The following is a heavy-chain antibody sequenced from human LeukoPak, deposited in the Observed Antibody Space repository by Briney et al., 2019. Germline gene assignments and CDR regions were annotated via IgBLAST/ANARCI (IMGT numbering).Heavy chain of an antibody. CDR1: GFTFSSFA. CDR3: ARGRYYEPGGGHFDY. V-gene: IGHV3-30-3*01. Sequence: GGSLRLSCAASGFTFSSFAMHWFRQAPGKGLEWVAVISYDGSNKYYSDSVKGRFTISRDNSKKSRYLQMTTLRVEDTAVYYCARGRYYEPGGGHFDYWGQGTLVTVSS. J-gene: IGHJ4*02. D-gene: IGHD3-3*01. CDR2: ISYDGSNK.